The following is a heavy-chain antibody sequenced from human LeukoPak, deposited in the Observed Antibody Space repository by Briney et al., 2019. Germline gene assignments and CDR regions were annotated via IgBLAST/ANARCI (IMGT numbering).Heavy chain of an antibody. J-gene: IGHJ6*03. CDR2: ISSSSSTI. CDR3: ARGPLYCSSTSRYWPYYMDV. Sequence: GGSLRLSCAASGFTFSSYSMNWVRQAPGKGLEWVSYISSSSSTIYYADSVKGRFTISRDNAKNSLYLQMNSLRAEDTAVYYCARGPLYCSSTSRYWPYYMDVWGKGTTVTVSS. CDR1: GFTFSSYS. D-gene: IGHD2-2*01. V-gene: IGHV3-48*04.